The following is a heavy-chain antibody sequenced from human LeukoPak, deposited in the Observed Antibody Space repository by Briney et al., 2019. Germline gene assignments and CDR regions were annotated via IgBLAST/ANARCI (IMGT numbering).Heavy chain of an antibody. D-gene: IGHD6-13*01. Sequence: ASVKVSCKASGYTFTGYYMHWVRQAPGQGLEWMGWINPNSGGTNYAQKFQGRVTMTRDTSISTAYMELSRLRSDDTAVYYCARENIAAAGTRGDYWGQGTLVTVSS. V-gene: IGHV1-2*02. CDR3: ARENIAAAGTRGDY. CDR1: GYTFTGYY. CDR2: INPNSGGT. J-gene: IGHJ4*02.